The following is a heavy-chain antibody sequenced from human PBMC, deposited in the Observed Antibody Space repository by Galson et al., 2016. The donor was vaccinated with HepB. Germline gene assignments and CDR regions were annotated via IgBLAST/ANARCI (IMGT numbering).Heavy chain of an antibody. CDR2: IKEDGSEQ. J-gene: IGHJ3*02. Sequence: LRLSCAASGFSFSTHWMSWVRQAPGTGLEWVATIKEDGSEQYYVDSVEGRFSISRDNAKNSLFLQMNSLRVEDTAVYCCEAREGSFDIRGQGIVVAVSS. CDR1: GFSFSTHW. D-gene: IGHD2-15*01. CDR3: EAREGSFDI. V-gene: IGHV3-7*01.